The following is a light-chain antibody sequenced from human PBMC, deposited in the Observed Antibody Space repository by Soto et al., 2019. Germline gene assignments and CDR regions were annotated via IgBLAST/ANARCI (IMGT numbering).Light chain of an antibody. J-gene: IGKJ5*01. Sequence: EIELTQSPGTLSLSPGERATLSCRASQSVRSTYLAWYQQKPGQAPRLLIFGASSRASGIPDRFTGSWSGTDFTLTISRLEPEDFAVYYCQQYDSSPRITFGQGTRLEIK. V-gene: IGKV3-20*01. CDR1: QSVRSTY. CDR3: QQYDSSPRIT. CDR2: GAS.